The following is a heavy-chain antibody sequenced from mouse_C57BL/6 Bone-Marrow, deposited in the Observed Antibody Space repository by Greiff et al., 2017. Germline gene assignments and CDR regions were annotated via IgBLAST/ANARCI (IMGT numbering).Heavy chain of an antibody. Sequence: QVQLQQPGAELVKPGASVKLSCKASGYTFTSYWMHWVKQRPGRGLEWIGRIDPNGGGTKYTEKFKSKATLTVDKPSSTAYMQISSLTSEDTAVYYWAREETGNWYFDDWGTGTLVTVSA. CDR3: AREETGNWYFDD. CDR1: GYTFTSYW. CDR2: IDPNGGGT. V-gene: IGHV1-72*01. J-gene: IGHJ1*03. D-gene: IGHD3-2*02.